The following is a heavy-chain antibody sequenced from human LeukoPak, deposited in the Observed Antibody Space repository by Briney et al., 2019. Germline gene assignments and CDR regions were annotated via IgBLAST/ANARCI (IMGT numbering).Heavy chain of an antibody. CDR2: IYSGGAT. D-gene: IGHD1-1*01. CDR1: GLTVSDNF. Sequence: GGSLRLSCAASGLTVSDNFMDWVRQAPGKGLEWVSTIYSGGATYYADSVRGRFTISRDSSQNTVYLQMNSLRAEDTAVYYCAKDQWAGTLIPRHGFDFWGQGTLVTVSS. J-gene: IGHJ4*02. V-gene: IGHV3-66*01. CDR3: AKDQWAGTLIPRHGFDF.